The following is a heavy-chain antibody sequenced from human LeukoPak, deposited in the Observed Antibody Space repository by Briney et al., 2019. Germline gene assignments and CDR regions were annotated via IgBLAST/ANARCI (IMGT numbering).Heavy chain of an antibody. D-gene: IGHD3-22*01. CDR3: AKDMFPHYYDSSGLDY. CDR1: GFTFSNYN. V-gene: IGHV3-48*01. CDR2: ISSSSTTI. J-gene: IGHJ4*02. Sequence: PGGSLRLSCAASGFTFSNYNMNWVRQAPGKGLEWLSYISSSSTTIFYADSVKGRFTISRDNAKNSLYLQMNSLRVEDTAVYYCAKDMFPHYYDSSGLDYWGQGTLVTVSS.